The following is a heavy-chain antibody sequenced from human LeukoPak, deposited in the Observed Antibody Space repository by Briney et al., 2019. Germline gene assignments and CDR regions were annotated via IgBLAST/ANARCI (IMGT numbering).Heavy chain of an antibody. CDR1: GFTFSSYW. J-gene: IGHJ3*02. CDR3: ARERGGFCSGTTCYKAFDI. CDR2: IKQDGSEK. Sequence: GGSLRLSCAASGFTFSSYWMSWVRQAPGKGLECLANIKQDGSEKYYVGSVKGRFTISRDNAKNSLDLQMTSLRAEDTAVYYCARERGGFCSGTTCYKAFDIWGQGTMVTVSS. D-gene: IGHD2-2*02. V-gene: IGHV3-7*01.